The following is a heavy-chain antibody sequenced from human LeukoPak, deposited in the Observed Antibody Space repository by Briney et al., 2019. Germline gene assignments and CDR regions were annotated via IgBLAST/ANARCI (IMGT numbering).Heavy chain of an antibody. CDR2: IFYTGSA. CDR3: VRRRAMTHDFDY. V-gene: IGHV4-39*01. CDR1: GGSVYNGRYY. J-gene: IGHJ4*02. Sequence: PETLSLTCSVSGGSVYNGRYYWGWVRQPPGKGLEWIGSIFYTGSAHYNPSLESRVTISVDTSKNQISLKLRSVSAADTSVYFCVRRRAMTHDFDYWGRGTLVTVSS.